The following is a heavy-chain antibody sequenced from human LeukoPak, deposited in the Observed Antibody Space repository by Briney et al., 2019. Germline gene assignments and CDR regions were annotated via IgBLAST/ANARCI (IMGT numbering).Heavy chain of an antibody. CDR2: ISGSGGST. CDR3: AKGSRDYVWGSYRESDAFDI. V-gene: IGHV3-23*01. Sequence: PGGSLRLSCAASGFTFSSYAMSWVRQTPGKGLEWVSAISGSGGSTYYADSVKGRFTISRDNSKNTLYLQMNSLRAEDTAVYYCAKGSRDYVWGSYRESDAFDIWGQGTMVTVPS. D-gene: IGHD3-16*02. J-gene: IGHJ3*02. CDR1: GFTFSSYA.